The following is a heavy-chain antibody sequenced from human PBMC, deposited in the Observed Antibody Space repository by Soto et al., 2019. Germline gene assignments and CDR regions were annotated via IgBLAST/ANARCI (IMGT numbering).Heavy chain of an antibody. Sequence: KVSCKASGGSFSTYTINWVRQAPGQGLEWMGRIIPRLGTPNYAQKFQDRVTITADKSTSTAYMELSSLRSEDTAVYCCAREDCVTTSCYYYFEYWGQGTLVTVSS. CDR3: AREDCVTTSCYYYFEY. V-gene: IGHV1-69*08. CDR2: IIPRLGTP. CDR1: GGSFSTYT. D-gene: IGHD2-2*01. J-gene: IGHJ4*02.